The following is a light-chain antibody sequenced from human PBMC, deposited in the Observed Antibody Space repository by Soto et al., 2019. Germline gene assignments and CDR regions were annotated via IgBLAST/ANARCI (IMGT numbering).Light chain of an antibody. J-gene: IGKJ3*01. V-gene: IGKV3-20*01. CDR1: QSVSNNY. CDR2: GAS. CDR3: HQYGTAPLT. Sequence: IVLTQSPGTLSLSPGERATLSCMASQSVSNNYLAWYQQKPGQAPRLLIYGASNRATGIPDRFSGSGSGTDFTLTISRLEPEDFSVYYCHQYGTAPLTFGPGTKVDI.